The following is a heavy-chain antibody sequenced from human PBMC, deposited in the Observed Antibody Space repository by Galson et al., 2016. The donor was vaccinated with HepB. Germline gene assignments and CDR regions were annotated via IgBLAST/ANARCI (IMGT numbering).Heavy chain of an antibody. D-gene: IGHD1-1*01. CDR3: ARDVNNWTGDRRLFDL. Sequence: SLRLSCAASGFSFNDFYMSWIRQPPGKALEWISYISHSGNTREYADSVKGRFTVSRDNNKNSVYLQLNSLRAEDTALYYWARDVNNWTGDRRLFDLWGQGTLVAVSS. J-gene: IGHJ4*02. CDR2: ISHSGNTR. V-gene: IGHV3-11*01. CDR1: GFSFNDFY.